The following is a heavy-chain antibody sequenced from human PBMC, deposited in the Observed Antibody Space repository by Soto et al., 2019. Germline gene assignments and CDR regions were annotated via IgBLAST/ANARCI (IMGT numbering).Heavy chain of an antibody. CDR2: IYYSGNA. CDR3: ARHKDTSSRYLLPDF. J-gene: IGHJ4*02. V-gene: IGHV4-39*01. D-gene: IGHD6-13*01. Sequence: SETLSLTCTVSGGSISSGSYYWGWVRQPPGKWLEWIGSIYYSGNAYYNPSLKSRVAVSVDTSKNQFSLKVTSVTATDTAVYYCARHKDTSSRYLLPDFWGQGTLVTVSS. CDR1: GGSISSGSYY.